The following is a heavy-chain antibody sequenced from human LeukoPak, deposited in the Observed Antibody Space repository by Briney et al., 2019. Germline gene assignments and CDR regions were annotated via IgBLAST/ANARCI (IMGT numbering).Heavy chain of an antibody. Sequence: GGSLRLSCAASGFTFSSYGMHWIRQAPGKGLEWVTVISYDGSNTYYADSVKGRFTISRDNSKNTLYLQMNSLRAEDTAVYYCAKDGNRVPGKIDYWGQGTLVTVSS. D-gene: IGHD2-2*01. CDR1: GFTFSSYG. CDR3: AKDGNRVPGKIDY. CDR2: ISYDGSNT. V-gene: IGHV3-30*18. J-gene: IGHJ4*02.